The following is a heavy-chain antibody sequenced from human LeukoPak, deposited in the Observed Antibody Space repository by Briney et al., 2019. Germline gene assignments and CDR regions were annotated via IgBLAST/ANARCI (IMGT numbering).Heavy chain of an antibody. V-gene: IGHV1-18*01. Sequence: ASVKVSCKASGYTFTSYGISWVRQAPGQGLEWMGWISAYNGNTTYAQKLQGRVTMTTDTSTSTAYMELRSLRSDDTAVYYCARGYSSSRSAEYFQHWGQGTLVTVSS. D-gene: IGHD6-13*01. CDR3: ARGYSSSRSAEYFQH. CDR2: ISAYNGNT. J-gene: IGHJ1*01. CDR1: GYTFTSYG.